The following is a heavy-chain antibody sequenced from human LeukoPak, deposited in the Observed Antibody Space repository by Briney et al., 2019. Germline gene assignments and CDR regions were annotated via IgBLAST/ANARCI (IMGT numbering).Heavy chain of an antibody. CDR2: IDPSDSYT. V-gene: IGHV5-10-1*01. D-gene: IGHD6-25*01. CDR3: ASLRSSGWLDY. CDR1: GYSFTSYW. Sequence: GESLKISCKHSGYSFTSYWISWVRQMPGKGLEWMGNIDPSDSYTNYSPSFQGHVTISADKSISTSYLQWSGLKASDTAIYYCASLRSSGWLDYWGQGTLVTVSS. J-gene: IGHJ4*02.